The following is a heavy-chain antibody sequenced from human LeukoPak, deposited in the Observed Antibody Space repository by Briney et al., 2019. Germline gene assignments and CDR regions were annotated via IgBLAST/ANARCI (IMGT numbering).Heavy chain of an antibody. Sequence: GGSLRLSCAASGFTFSSYGMHWVRQAPGKGLEWVAVIWYDGSNKYYADSVKGRFTISRDNSKNTLYLRMNSLRAEDTAVYYCARAPSGYCSGGGCYSPIDYWGQGTLVTVSS. D-gene: IGHD2-15*01. CDR2: IWYDGSNK. V-gene: IGHV3-33*01. CDR1: GFTFSSYG. CDR3: ARAPSGYCSGGGCYSPIDY. J-gene: IGHJ4*02.